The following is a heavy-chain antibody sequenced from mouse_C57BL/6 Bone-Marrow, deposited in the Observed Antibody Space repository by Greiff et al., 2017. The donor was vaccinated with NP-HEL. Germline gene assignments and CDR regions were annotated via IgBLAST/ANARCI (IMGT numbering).Heavy chain of an antibody. CDR2: IYPRSGNT. Sequence: QVQLQQSGAELARPGASVKLSCKASGYTFTSYGISWVKQRTGQGLEWIGEIYPRSGNTYYNEKFKGKATLTADKSSSTAYMELRSLTSEDSAVYFCAVDYYGSSYDYWYFDVWGTGTTVTVSS. V-gene: IGHV1-81*01. D-gene: IGHD1-1*01. CDR1: GYTFTSYG. J-gene: IGHJ1*03. CDR3: AVDYYGSSYDYWYFDV.